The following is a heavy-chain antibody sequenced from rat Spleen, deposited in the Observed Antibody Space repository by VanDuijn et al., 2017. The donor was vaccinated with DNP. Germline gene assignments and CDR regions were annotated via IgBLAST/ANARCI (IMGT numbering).Heavy chain of an antibody. J-gene: IGHJ2*01. Sequence: EVQLQESGPGLVKPSQSLSLTCSVTGYSISTSYRWNWIRKFPGNNMEWIGHISYSATTTYNPSLKSRISITRDTSKNQFFLQLNSVTTEDTATYYCARYTTGVDYWGQGVMVTVSS. V-gene: IGHV3-1*01. CDR3: ARYTTGVDY. CDR2: ISYSATT. D-gene: IGHD1-11*01. CDR1: GYSISTSYR.